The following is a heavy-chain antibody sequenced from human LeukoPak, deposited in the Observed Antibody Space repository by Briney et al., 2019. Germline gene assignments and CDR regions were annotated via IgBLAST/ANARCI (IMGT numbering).Heavy chain of an antibody. CDR3: ASSQLGTPFDY. CDR1: GGSISSGGYY. J-gene: IGHJ4*02. CDR2: IYHSGST. V-gene: IGHV4-30-2*01. Sequence: SETLSLTCTVSGGSISSGGYYWSWIRQPPGKGLEWIGYIYHSGSTYYNPSLKSRVTISVDRSKNQFSLKLSSVTAADTAVYYCASSQLGTPFDYWGQGTLVTVSS. D-gene: IGHD1-1*01.